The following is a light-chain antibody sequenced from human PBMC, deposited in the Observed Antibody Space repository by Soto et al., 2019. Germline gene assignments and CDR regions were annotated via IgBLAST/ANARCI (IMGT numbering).Light chain of an antibody. J-gene: IGKJ3*01. CDR3: QQYNTYSPDT. Sequence: DIQMTQSPSTLSASVGDRVTITCRASQSIDSCLAWYQQKPGKAPKLLIYKASSLQSGVPSRFSGSGSGTEFTLTISSLQPDDFATYYCQQYNTYSPDTFGPGTKVDIK. CDR1: QSIDSC. CDR2: KAS. V-gene: IGKV1-5*03.